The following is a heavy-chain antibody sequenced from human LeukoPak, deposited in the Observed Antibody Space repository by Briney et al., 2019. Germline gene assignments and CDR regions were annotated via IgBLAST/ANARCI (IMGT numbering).Heavy chain of an antibody. D-gene: IGHD2-2*01. J-gene: IGHJ3*02. CDR1: GYTFTGYC. V-gene: IGHV1-2*02. CDR2: INPNSGGT. Sequence: GASVKVSCKASGYTFTGYCMHWVRQAPGQGLEWMGWINPNSGGTNYAQKFQGRVTMTRDTSISTAYMELSRLRSDDTAVYYCARRGPAAMYAFDIWGQGTMVTVSS. CDR3: ARRGPAAMYAFDI.